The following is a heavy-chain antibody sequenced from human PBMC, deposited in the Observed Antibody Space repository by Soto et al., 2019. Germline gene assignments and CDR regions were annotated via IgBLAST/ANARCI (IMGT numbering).Heavy chain of an antibody. CDR1: GFTFSSYA. CDR2: ISYDGSNK. D-gene: IGHD3-22*01. Sequence: GGSLRLSCAACGFTFSSYAMHWVRQAPGKXLEWVAVISYDGSNKYYADSVKGRFTISRDNSKNTLYLQMNSLRAEDTAVYYCARDPTDYYDSSGYDPDFDYWGQGTLVTVSS. J-gene: IGHJ4*02. V-gene: IGHV3-30-3*01. CDR3: ARDPTDYYDSSGYDPDFDY.